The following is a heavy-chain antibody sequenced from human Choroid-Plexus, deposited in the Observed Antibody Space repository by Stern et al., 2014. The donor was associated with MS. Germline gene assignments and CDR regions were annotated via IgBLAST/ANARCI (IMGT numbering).Heavy chain of an antibody. CDR2: XNPTTGGT. J-gene: IGHJ6*02. CDR3: ARDQRGITIFGVVTDYYYLGXXX. V-gene: IGHV1-2*02. Sequence: QVQLVQSGPEAKKPGASVKVSCKTSRYIFTGYYIHWVRPAPGHGLEWMAXXNPTTGGTKYGQKFQGRGTMSRDTSISTAYVEVSSLASDDTAVYYCARDQRGITIFGVVTDYYYLGXXXXGQGTTVTVSS. D-gene: IGHD3-3*01. CDR1: RYIFTGYY.